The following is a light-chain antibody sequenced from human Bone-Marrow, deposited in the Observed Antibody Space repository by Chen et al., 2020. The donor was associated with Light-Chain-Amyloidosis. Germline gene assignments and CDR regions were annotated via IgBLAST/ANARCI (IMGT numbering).Light chain of an antibody. CDR1: DLPTKY. CDR2: RDT. V-gene: IGLV3-25*03. J-gene: IGLJ2*01. Sequence: SYELTQPPSVSVSPGQTARITCSGDDLPTKYAYWYQQKPGQAPVLVIHRDTERPSGISDRFSVSSSVTTATLTISGVQAEDEADYHCQSADSSGTYEVIFGGGTKLTVL. CDR3: QSADSSGTYEVI.